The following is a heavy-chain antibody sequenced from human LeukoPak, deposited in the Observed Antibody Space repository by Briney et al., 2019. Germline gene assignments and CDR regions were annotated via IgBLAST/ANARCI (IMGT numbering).Heavy chain of an antibody. Sequence: SETLSLTCTVSGGSISTDYWIWIRQPPGKGLEWIGYIYYNGATSYNPSLKSRVTISVDTSKEQFSLKLTPVTAADMAVYYCARYGGSGWVIDNWGQGTLVTVSS. CDR2: IYYNGAT. V-gene: IGHV4-59*08. CDR3: ARYGGSGWVIDN. J-gene: IGHJ4*02. D-gene: IGHD6-19*01. CDR1: GGSISTDY.